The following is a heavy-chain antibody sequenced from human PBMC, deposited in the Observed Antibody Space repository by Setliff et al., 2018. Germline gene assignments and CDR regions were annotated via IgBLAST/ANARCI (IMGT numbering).Heavy chain of an antibody. CDR3: AREVGTSTSSDAFDV. Sequence: SETLSLTCTVSGDSISSGDYFWSWIRQPPGKGLEWIAYIYHSGSAYYNPSLKSRVTMSVDTSKNQFSLHLTSVTAANTAVYYCAREVGTSTSSDAFDVWGQGMMVTVSS. V-gene: IGHV4-30-4*08. CDR2: IYHSGSA. J-gene: IGHJ3*01. CDR1: GDSISSGDYF. D-gene: IGHD1-26*01.